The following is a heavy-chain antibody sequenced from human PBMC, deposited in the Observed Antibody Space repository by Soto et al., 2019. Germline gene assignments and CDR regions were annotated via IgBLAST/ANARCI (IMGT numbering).Heavy chain of an antibody. Sequence: GGSLRLSCAASGFTFGTYAMTWVRQAPGKGLERVSVITGSGSSSYYADSVKGRFTISRDNSKNTLYLQMKSLRAEDTAVYYCAKMGFRSSTGSYDYTMDVWGQGTTVTVS. J-gene: IGHJ6*02. V-gene: IGHV3-23*01. CDR1: GFTFGTYA. D-gene: IGHD5-12*01. CDR2: ITGSGSSS. CDR3: AKMGFRSSTGSYDYTMDV.